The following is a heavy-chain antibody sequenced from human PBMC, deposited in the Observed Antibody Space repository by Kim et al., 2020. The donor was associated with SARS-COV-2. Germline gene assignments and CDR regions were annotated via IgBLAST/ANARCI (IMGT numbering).Heavy chain of an antibody. CDR1: GYTFTSYD. CDR3: ARGFLSSSWYYLPIYYYYGMDV. V-gene: IGHV1-8*01. Sequence: ASVKVSCKASGYTFTSYDINWVRQATGQGLEWMGWMNPNSGNTGYAQKFQGRVTMTRNTSISTAYMELSSLRSEDTAVYYCARGFLSSSWYYLPIYYYYGMDVWGQGTTVTVSS. CDR2: MNPNSGNT. J-gene: IGHJ6*02. D-gene: IGHD6-13*01.